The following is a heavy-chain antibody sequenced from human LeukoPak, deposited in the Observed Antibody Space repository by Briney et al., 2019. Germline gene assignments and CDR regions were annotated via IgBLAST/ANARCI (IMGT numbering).Heavy chain of an antibody. CDR3: ARDPVYYGSGSFFAHFDY. D-gene: IGHD3-10*01. V-gene: IGHV3-33*01. CDR2: IWSDGSNK. Sequence: GGSLRLSCAASGFTFSSYDMHWVRQAPGKGLEWVAVIWSDGSNKSYADSVKGRFTISRDSSKNTLYLQMNSLRAEDTAVYYCARDPVYYGSGSFFAHFDYWGQGTPVTVSS. J-gene: IGHJ4*02. CDR1: GFTFSSYD.